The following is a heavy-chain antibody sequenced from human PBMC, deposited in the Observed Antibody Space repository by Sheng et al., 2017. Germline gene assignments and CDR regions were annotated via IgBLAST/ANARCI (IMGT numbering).Heavy chain of an antibody. V-gene: IGHV1-69*02. D-gene: IGHD5-12*01. J-gene: IGHJ4*02. Sequence: QVQLVQSGAEVRQPGSSVKVSCKASGGTFSSFTISWVRQAPGQGLEWMGRIIPVIGIADYAQKLQGRVTITADKSAGTAYMELSSLRSDDTAVYYCAGEWLQSFEYWGQGTLVTVSS. CDR1: GGTFSSFT. CDR2: IIPVIGIA. CDR3: AGEWLQSFEY.